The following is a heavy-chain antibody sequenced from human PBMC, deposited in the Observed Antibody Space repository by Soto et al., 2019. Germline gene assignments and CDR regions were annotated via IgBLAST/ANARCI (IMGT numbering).Heavy chain of an antibody. Sequence: ESLKLSFQRCGPPFNTYWVAWVRQTPGKALEWMGLIYPRDSYVNYSPSFQGHVTISLDKSISTAYLQSGSMKASDTAMYYCATLFCSTTTCDSWFDPWGQGTLVTVPS. CDR3: ATLFCSTTTCDSWFDP. CDR1: GPPFNTYW. CDR2: IYPRDSYV. V-gene: IGHV5-10-1*01. J-gene: IGHJ5*02. D-gene: IGHD2-2*01.